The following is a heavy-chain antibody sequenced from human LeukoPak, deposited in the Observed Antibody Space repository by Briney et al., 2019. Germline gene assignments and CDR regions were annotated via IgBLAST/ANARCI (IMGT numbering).Heavy chain of an antibody. CDR3: AAYCSSTSCSFGDYGMDV. D-gene: IGHD2-2*01. CDR2: IYYSGST. V-gene: IGHV4-39*07. Sequence: PSETLSLTCTVSGGSISSGDYYWGWIRQPPGKGLEWIGSIYYSGSTYYNPSLKSRVTISVDTSKNQFSLKLSSVTAADTAVYYCAAYCSSTSCSFGDYGMDVWGQGTTVTVSS. CDR1: GGSISSGDYY. J-gene: IGHJ6*02.